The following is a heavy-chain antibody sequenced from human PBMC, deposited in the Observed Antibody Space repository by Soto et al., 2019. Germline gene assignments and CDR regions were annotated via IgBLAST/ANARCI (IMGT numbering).Heavy chain of an antibody. J-gene: IGHJ4*02. CDR1: GFTFSSYS. V-gene: IGHV3-21*01. CDR3: ARDLSIGYSNYVFDY. Sequence: GGSLRLSCAASGFTFSSYSMNWVRQAPGKGLEWVSSISSSSSYIYYADSVKGRFTISRDNAKNSLYLQMNSLRAEDTAVYYCARDLSIGYSNYVFDYWGQGTLVTVSS. CDR2: ISSSSSYI. D-gene: IGHD4-4*01.